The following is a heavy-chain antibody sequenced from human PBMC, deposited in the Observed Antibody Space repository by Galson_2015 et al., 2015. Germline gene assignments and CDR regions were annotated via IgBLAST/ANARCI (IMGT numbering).Heavy chain of an antibody. J-gene: IGHJ3*02. CDR1: GFTFSSYG. CDR3: ARGYCSGGSCWEAFDI. D-gene: IGHD2-15*01. V-gene: IGHV3-33*01. Sequence: SLRLSCAASGFTFSSYGMHWVRQAPGKGLEWVAVIWYDGSNKYYADSVKGRFTISRDNSKNTLYLQMNSLRAEDTAVYYCARGYCSGGSCWEAFDIWGQGTVVTVSS. CDR2: IWYDGSNK.